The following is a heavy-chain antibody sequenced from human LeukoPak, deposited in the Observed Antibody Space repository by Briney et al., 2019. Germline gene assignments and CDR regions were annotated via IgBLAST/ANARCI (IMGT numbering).Heavy chain of an antibody. D-gene: IGHD6-19*01. CDR2: IWHDGSAE. V-gene: IGHV3-33*07. CDR1: GFIFRNYD. J-gene: IGHJ4*02. CDR3: ARDSRGGWSGYFDL. Sequence: GGSLRLSCAASGFIFRNYDMYWVRQAPGKGLEWVAGIWHDGSAEFYADSVKGRFSISRDDSKNTVYLQMNSLRVEDTALYYCARDSRGGWSGYFDLWGQGIVVTVSS.